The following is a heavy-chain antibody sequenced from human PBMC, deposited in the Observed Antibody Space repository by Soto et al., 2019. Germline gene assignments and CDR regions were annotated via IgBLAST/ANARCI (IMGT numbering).Heavy chain of an antibody. J-gene: IGHJ5*02. CDR2: INHSGST. Sequence: KPSETLSLTCAVYGGSFSGYYWSWIRQPPGKGLEWIGEINHSGSTNYNPSLKSRVTISVDTSKNQFSLKLSSVTAADTAVYYCARPRFYYRLGELSLYNWFDPWGQGTLVTVSS. D-gene: IGHD3-16*02. V-gene: IGHV4-34*01. CDR3: ARPRFYYRLGELSLYNWFDP. CDR1: GGSFSGYY.